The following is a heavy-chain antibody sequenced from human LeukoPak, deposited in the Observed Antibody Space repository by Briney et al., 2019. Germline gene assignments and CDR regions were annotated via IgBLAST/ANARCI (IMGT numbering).Heavy chain of an antibody. J-gene: IGHJ4*02. CDR2: IKQDGSEK. D-gene: IGHD6-19*01. Sequence: GGSLRLSCAASGFTFSSYSMNWVRQAPGKGLEWVANIKQDGSEKYYVDSVKGRFTISRDNAKNSLYLQMNSLRAEDTAVYYCARRAGDSSGWYEREFWDYWGQGTLVTVSS. CDR1: GFTFSSYS. V-gene: IGHV3-7*01. CDR3: ARRAGDSSGWYEREFWDY.